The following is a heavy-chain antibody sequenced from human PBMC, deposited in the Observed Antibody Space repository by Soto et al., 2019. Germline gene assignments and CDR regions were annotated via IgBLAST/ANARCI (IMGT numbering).Heavy chain of an antibody. CDR3: ARSPYSSGYYYAIDY. CDR1: GYTLIMYY. Sequence: ASVKVSCKASGYTLIMYYIHWMRQAPGRGLEWMGLINPSGGSTIYAQKFQGRVTMTRDTSTSTVYMDLSSLRSEDTAVYYCARSPYSSGYYYAIDYWGQGTQVTVSS. CDR2: INPSGGST. J-gene: IGHJ4*02. V-gene: IGHV1-46*01. D-gene: IGHD3-22*01.